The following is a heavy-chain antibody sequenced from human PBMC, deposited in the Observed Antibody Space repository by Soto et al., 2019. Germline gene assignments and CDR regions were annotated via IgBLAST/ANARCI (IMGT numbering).Heavy chain of an antibody. Sequence: ASVKVSCKASGYTFTSYGISWVRQAPGQGLEWMGGIIPIFGTANYAQKFQGRVTMTRDTSISTAYMELSRLRSDDTAVYYCARDRVAGTGMYYYYGMDVWGQGTTVTVSS. CDR2: IIPIFGTA. CDR3: ARDRVAGTGMYYYYGMDV. D-gene: IGHD6-19*01. J-gene: IGHJ6*02. CDR1: GYTFTSYG. V-gene: IGHV1-2*02.